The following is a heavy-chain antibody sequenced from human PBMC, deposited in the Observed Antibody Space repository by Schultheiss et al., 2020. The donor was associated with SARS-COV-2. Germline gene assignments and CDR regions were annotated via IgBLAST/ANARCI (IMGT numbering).Heavy chain of an antibody. CDR3: ARGVESGWYGLPVY. CDR2: IYSGGST. J-gene: IGHJ4*02. Sequence: GESLKISCAASGFTVSSNYMSWVRQAPGKGLEWVSVIYSGGSTYYADSVKGRFTISRDNSKNTLYVRVNSLRVEDTAVYYCARGVESGWYGLPVYWGQGTLVTVSS. CDR1: GFTVSSNY. V-gene: IGHV3-66*02. D-gene: IGHD6-19*01.